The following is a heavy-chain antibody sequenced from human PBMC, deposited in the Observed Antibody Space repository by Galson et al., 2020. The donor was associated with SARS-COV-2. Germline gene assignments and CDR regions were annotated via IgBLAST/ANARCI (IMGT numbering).Heavy chain of an antibody. CDR1: GFTFSSYG. CDR3: ARDLVGATYFDY. CDR2: IWYDGSNK. Sequence: GGSLRLSCAASGFTFSSYGMHWVRQAPDKGLEWVAVIWYDGSNKYYADSVKGRFTISRDNSKNTLYLQMNSLRAEDTAVYYCARDLVGATYFDYWGQGTLVTVSS. V-gene: IGHV3-33*01. J-gene: IGHJ4*02. D-gene: IGHD1-26*01.